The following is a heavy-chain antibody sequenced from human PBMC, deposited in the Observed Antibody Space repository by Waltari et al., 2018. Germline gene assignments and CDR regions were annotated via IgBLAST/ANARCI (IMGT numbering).Heavy chain of an antibody. CDR1: GFTFGDYP. D-gene: IGHD1-26*01. CDR3: TRAVRLSGDAFGI. J-gene: IGHJ3*02. Sequence: EVQLVESGGGLVQPGRSLRLSCAASGFTFGDYPMAWVRQAPGKGLEWVGYIRTATYGETTEYAASVKGRFSISREDSKSIADLQMNSLKTEDTAIYYCTRAVRLSGDAFGIWGQGTMVTVSS. V-gene: IGHV3-49*04. CDR2: IRTATYGETT.